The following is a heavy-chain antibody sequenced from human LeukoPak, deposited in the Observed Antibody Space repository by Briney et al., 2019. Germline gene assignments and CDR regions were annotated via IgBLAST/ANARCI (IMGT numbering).Heavy chain of an antibody. V-gene: IGHV7-4-1*02. J-gene: IGHJ4*02. CDR1: GYTFTNYA. D-gene: IGHD2-15*01. CDR2: INTNTGDP. Sequence: GASVKVSCKASGYTFTNYAVNWVRQAPGQGLEWMGWINTNTGDPMYVQSFTGRFVFSLDTSVNTAYLQISSLKAEDTAVFYCVRQYCSDSTCRYRTYFDYWGQGTLVTVSS. CDR3: VRQYCSDSTCRYRTYFDY.